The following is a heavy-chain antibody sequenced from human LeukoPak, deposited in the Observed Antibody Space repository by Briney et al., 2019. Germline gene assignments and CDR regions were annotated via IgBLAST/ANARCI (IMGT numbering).Heavy chain of an antibody. V-gene: IGHV1-18*01. Sequence: ASVTVSYKASVYTFTSYGISWVRQAPGQGLEWMGWISAYNGNTNYAQKLQGRVTMTTDTSTSTAYMELRSLRSDDTAVYYCARVYDILTGYFSFDYWGQGTLVTVS. CDR1: VYTFTSYG. D-gene: IGHD3-9*01. J-gene: IGHJ4*02. CDR2: ISAYNGNT. CDR3: ARVYDILTGYFSFDY.